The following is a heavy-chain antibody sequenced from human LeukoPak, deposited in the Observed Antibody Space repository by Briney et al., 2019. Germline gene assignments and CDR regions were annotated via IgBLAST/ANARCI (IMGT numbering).Heavy chain of an antibody. CDR3: ASFGPGSYYLNY. CDR2: IRYDGSSK. CDR1: GFTFSTYG. Sequence: PGESLRLSCAASGFTFSTYGMHWVRQAPGKGLEWVAFIRYDGSSKYYADSVKGRFTISRDNSMNTLYLQMSSLRAEDTAVYYCASFGPGSYYLNYWGQGTLVTVSS. J-gene: IGHJ4*02. V-gene: IGHV3-30*02. D-gene: IGHD3-10*01.